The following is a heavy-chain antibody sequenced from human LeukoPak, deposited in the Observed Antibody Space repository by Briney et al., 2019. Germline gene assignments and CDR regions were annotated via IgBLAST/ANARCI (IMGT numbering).Heavy chain of an antibody. CDR2: ISWDGGSK. J-gene: IGHJ4*02. CDR1: GFTFDDYA. CDR3: AKDGTAAMVTAPDY. D-gene: IGHD5-18*01. V-gene: IGHV3-43*01. Sequence: GGSLRLSCAASGFTFDDYAMHWVRQCPGKGLEWVAVISWDGGSKLYTDSVKGRFTISRDNSKSSLFLQMDSLRTEDTALYFCAKDGTAAMVTAPDYWGQGTLVTVSS.